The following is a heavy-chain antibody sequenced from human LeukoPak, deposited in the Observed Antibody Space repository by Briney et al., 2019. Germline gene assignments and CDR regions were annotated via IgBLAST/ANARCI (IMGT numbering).Heavy chain of an antibody. CDR2: IYYSGST. CDR3: ARDPGTPYYYYMDV. J-gene: IGHJ6*03. Sequence: SETLSLTCTVSGGSISSHYWSWIRQPPGKGLEWIGYIYYSGSTNYNPSLKSRVTISVDTSKNQFSLKLSSVTAADTAVYYCARDPGTPYYYYMDVWGKGTTVTVSS. D-gene: IGHD1-1*01. CDR1: GGSISSHY. V-gene: IGHV4-59*11.